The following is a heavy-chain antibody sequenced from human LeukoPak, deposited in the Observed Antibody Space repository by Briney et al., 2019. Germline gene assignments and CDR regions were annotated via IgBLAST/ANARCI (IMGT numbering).Heavy chain of an antibody. Sequence: SETLSLTCTVSGGSISSYYWSWIRQPAEKGLEWIGRIYTSGSTNYNPSLKSRVTMSVDTSKNQFSLKLSSVTAADTAVYYCAREPRHPGRYYGSGSSSRNWFDPWGQGTLVTVSS. CDR2: IYTSGST. CDR3: AREPRHPGRYYGSGSSSRNWFDP. CDR1: GGSISSYY. V-gene: IGHV4-4*07. J-gene: IGHJ5*02. D-gene: IGHD3-10*01.